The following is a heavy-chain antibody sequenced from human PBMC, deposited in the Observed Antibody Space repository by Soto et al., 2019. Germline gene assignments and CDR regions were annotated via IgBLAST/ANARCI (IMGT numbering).Heavy chain of an antibody. D-gene: IGHD6-19*01. Sequence: PSETLSLTCAVSGGSISSSNWWSWVRQPPGKGLEWIGEIYHSGSTNYNPSLKSRVTISVDKSKNQFSLKLSSVTAADTAVYYCARSTYSSGWYELGDYWGQGTLVTVS. CDR3: ARSTYSSGWYELGDY. CDR2: IYHSGST. V-gene: IGHV4-4*02. J-gene: IGHJ4*02. CDR1: GGSISSSNW.